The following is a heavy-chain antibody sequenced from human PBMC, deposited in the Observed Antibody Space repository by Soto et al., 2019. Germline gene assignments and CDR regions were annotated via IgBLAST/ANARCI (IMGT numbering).Heavy chain of an antibody. CDR3: ATSRTFDY. CDR2: IKQDGSEK. D-gene: IGHD6-13*01. V-gene: IGHV3-7*01. J-gene: IGHJ4*01. CDR1: GFAFSSYG. Sequence: GGSLRLSCAASGFAFSSYGMHWVRQAPGKRLEWVANIKQDGSEKYYVDSVKGRFTISRDNANNSLYLQMNSLRAEDTAVYYCATSRTFDYWGHGTLVTVSS.